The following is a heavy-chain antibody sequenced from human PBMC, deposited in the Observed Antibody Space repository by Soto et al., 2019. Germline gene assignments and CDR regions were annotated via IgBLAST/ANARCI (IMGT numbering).Heavy chain of an antibody. CDR3: ARGDSSGYWSSAFDI. D-gene: IGHD3-22*01. Sequence: QVQLQESGPGLVKPSETLSLTCTVSGGSISSYYWSWIRQPPGKGLEWIGYIYYSGSTNYNPSLKSRVTISVDTSKNQFSLKLSSVTAADTAVYYCARGDSSGYWSSAFDIWGQGTMVTVSS. V-gene: IGHV4-59*01. CDR1: GGSISSYY. CDR2: IYYSGST. J-gene: IGHJ3*02.